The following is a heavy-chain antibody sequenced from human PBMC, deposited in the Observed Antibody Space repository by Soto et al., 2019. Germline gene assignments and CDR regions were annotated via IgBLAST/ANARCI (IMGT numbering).Heavy chain of an antibody. D-gene: IGHD5-18*01. CDR1: GFTFSSYW. Sequence: EVQLVESGGGIVQPGGSLRLSCAASGFTFSSYWMHWVRQAPGKGLVWVSRINSDGSRTSYADSAKGRFTISRDNAKNKVELEMNSLSAEDTAVYYWARGDGNNQDGNGYLGRHWGQGTMVTVSS. J-gene: IGHJ4*02. V-gene: IGHV3-74*01. CDR2: INSDGSRT. CDR3: ARGDGNNQDGNGYLGRH.